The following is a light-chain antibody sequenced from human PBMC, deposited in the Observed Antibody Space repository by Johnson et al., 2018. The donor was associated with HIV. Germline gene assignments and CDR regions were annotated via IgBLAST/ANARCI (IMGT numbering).Light chain of an antibody. V-gene: IGLV1-51*01. CDR1: SSNIGNNY. J-gene: IGLJ1*01. CDR2: DNN. Sequence: QSVLTQPPSVSAAPGQKVTISCSGTSSNIGNNYVSWYQHIPGTAPKVLIYDNNKRPSGIPDRFSGSKSGTSATLGITGLQTGDEADYYCGTWDSSLRVGFFGTGTKVTVL. CDR3: GTWDSSLRVGF.